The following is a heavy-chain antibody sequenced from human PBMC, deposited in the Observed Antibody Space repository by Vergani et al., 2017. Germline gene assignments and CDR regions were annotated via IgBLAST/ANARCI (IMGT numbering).Heavy chain of an antibody. CDR3: ARGKGYDYVWGSYRPNWFDP. CDR2: IFQSGSP. V-gene: IGHV4-30-2*01. CDR1: GGSISSGAFS. Sequence: QLQLQESGSGLVKPSQTLSLNCAASGGSISSGAFSWGWIRQPPGRGLQWIGHIFQSGSPDYNASLKSRVNISLDKSKNQFSLKLSSVTAADTAVYYCARGKGYDYVWGSYRPNWFDPWGQGTLVTVSS. D-gene: IGHD3-16*02. J-gene: IGHJ5*02.